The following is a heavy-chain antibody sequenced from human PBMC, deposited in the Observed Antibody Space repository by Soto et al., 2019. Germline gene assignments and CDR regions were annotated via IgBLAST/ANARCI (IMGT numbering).Heavy chain of an antibody. V-gene: IGHV3-21*01. CDR3: AREVVARGYFDY. CDR1: GFTFSSYS. Sequence: EVQLLESGGGLVQPGGSLRLSCAASGFTFSSYSMNWVRQAPGKGLEWVSSISSSSSYIYYADSVKGRFTISRDNAKNSLYLQMNSLRAEDTAVYYCAREVVARGYFDYWGQGTLVTVSS. D-gene: IGHD6-6*01. CDR2: ISSSSSYI. J-gene: IGHJ4*02.